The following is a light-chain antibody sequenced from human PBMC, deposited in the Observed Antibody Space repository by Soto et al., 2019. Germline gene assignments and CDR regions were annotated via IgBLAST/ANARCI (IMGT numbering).Light chain of an antibody. CDR3: SSYKKSPTRV. V-gene: IGLV2-14*01. CDR1: SSDVGGYNY. Sequence: QSALTQPASVSGSPGQSITISCTGTSSDVGGYNYVSWYQQHPGKAPKVMIYDVSNRPSGVSNRFSGSKSDNTASLTISGPRGEEGADYYCSSYKKSPTRVFGGGPRLP. J-gene: IGLJ2*01. CDR2: DVS.